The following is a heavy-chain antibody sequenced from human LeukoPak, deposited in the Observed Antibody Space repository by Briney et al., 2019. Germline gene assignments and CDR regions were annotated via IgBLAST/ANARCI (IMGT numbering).Heavy chain of an antibody. Sequence: GGSLRLSCAASKCTFSTYSLNWVREAPGKGLEWVSSISSSSSYIYYADSVRGRFTISRDNAKNSLYLQMNSLRAKDTAVYYCARGPLVFSYGTLDYWGQETLVTVSS. D-gene: IGHD5-18*01. J-gene: IGHJ4*02. CDR3: ARGPLVFSYGTLDY. V-gene: IGHV3-21*01. CDR2: ISSSSSYI. CDR1: KCTFSTYS.